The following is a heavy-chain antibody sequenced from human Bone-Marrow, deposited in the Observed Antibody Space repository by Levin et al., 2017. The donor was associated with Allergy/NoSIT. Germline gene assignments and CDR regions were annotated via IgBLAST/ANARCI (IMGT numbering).Heavy chain of an antibody. D-gene: IGHD4-23*01. CDR3: AREMNYGGNFGALDI. CDR2: FYNSGTT. J-gene: IGHJ3*02. CDR1: GGSVTSNGYY. Sequence: SETLSLTCTVSGGSVTSNGYYWSWIRQSPEKGLEWIGYFYNSGTTNYRAALRSRVIMSVDTAKNQFSLKLSSVTAADTAVYYCAREMNYGGNFGALDIWGQGTRVSVSS. V-gene: IGHV4-61*08.